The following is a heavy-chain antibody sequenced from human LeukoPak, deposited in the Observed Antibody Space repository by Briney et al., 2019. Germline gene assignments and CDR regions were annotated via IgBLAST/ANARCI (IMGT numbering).Heavy chain of an antibody. CDR1: GFTFSSYW. D-gene: IGHD6-19*01. V-gene: IGHV3-74*01. CDR2: INSDGSST. CDR3: ARIPDSSGWYSGGY. Sequence: PGGSLRLSCAASGFTFSSYWMHWVRQAPGKGLVWVSRINSDGSSTSYADSVKGRFTISRDNAKNTLYLQTNSLRAEDTAVYYCARIPDSSGWYSGGYWGQGTLVTVSS. J-gene: IGHJ4*02.